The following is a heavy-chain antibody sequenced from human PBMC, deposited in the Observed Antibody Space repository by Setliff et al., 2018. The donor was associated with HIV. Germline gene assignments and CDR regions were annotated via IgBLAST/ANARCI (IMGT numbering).Heavy chain of an antibody. V-gene: IGHV4-4*07. D-gene: IGHD2-15*01. CDR2: IYSSGNT. CDR1: NVSVNSYY. Sequence: NPSETLSLTCAVSNVSVNSYYWSWIRQPPGRALEWVGRIYSSGNTNYNPSLKSRLKMSIDTSKNQFSLMLNSVTAADTAVYFCARDPYCSGDGCFRYYQHWGRGTLVTVSS. J-gene: IGHJ1*01. CDR3: ARDPYCSGDGCFRYYQH.